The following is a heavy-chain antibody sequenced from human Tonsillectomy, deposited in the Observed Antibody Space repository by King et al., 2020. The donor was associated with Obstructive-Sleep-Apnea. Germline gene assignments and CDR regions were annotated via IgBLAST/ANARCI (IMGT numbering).Heavy chain of an antibody. Sequence: QLVQSGAEVKKPGASVKVSCKASGYTFTSYAMHWVRQAPGQRLEWMGWINAGNGNTKYSQTFQGRVTITRATSASTAHMELSSLRSEDTAVYYCARADGVVAAYGMDVWGQGTTVTVSS. D-gene: IGHD2-15*01. J-gene: IGHJ6*02. CDR3: ARADGVVAAYGMDV. CDR1: GYTFTSYA. CDR2: INAGNGNT. V-gene: IGHV1-3*01.